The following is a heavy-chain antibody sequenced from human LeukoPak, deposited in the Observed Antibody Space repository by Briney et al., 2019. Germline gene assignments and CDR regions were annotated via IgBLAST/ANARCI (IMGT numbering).Heavy chain of an antibody. CDR2: ISSSGSTI. Sequence: PGGSLRLSCAAPGFTFSSYEMNWVRQAPGTGLEWVSYISSSGSTIYYAASVKRRFAISRDKAKNSLYLQMNSLRAEDTAVYYCARDNPGWVVTATPDIWGQGTMVTVSS. V-gene: IGHV3-48*03. J-gene: IGHJ3*02. CDR1: GFTFSSYE. CDR3: ARDNPGWVVTATPDI. D-gene: IGHD2-21*02.